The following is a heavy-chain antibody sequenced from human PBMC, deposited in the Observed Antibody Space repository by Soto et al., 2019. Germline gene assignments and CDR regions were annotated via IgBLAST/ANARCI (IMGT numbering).Heavy chain of an antibody. CDR2: IYWDDDK. D-gene: IGHD6-6*01. CDR3: AHTYSSSPPVYYYYYYMDV. J-gene: IGHJ6*03. V-gene: IGHV2-5*02. CDR1: GFSLSTSGVG. Sequence: QITLKESGPTLVKPTQTLTLTCTFSGFSLSTSGVGVGWIRQPPGKALEWLALIYWDDDKRYSPSLKSRLTITKDTSKNQVVLTMTNMDPVDTATYYCAHTYSSSPPVYYYYYYMDVWGKGTTVTVSS.